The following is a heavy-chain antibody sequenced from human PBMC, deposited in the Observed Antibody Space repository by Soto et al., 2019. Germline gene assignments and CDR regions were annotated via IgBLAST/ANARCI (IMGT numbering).Heavy chain of an antibody. D-gene: IGHD3-10*01. CDR2: IIPFLGVT. CDR1: GGTFSPYT. V-gene: IGHV1-69*08. CDR3: ARDWESTVSTWSFGAF. J-gene: IGHJ4*02. Sequence: QVQLVQSGAEVKKPGSSVKVSCKASGGTFSPYTVNWVRQAPGQGLEWMGRIIPFLGVTNYAQKFQARVTLTADTSTTTAYMELSGLRFEDMAVYYCARDWESTVSTWSFGAFWGRGTLVTVSS.